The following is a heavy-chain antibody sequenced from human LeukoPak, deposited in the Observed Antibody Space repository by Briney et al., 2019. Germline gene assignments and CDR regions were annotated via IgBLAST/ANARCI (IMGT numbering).Heavy chain of an antibody. J-gene: IGHJ4*02. CDR1: GFTFSSYW. D-gene: IGHD1-20*01. CDR2: IKQDGSEK. V-gene: IGHV3-7*01. Sequence: PGGSLRLSCAASGFTFSSYWMSWVRQAPGKGLEWVANIKQDGSEKYYVDSVKGRFTISRDNAKNSLYLQMNSLRAEDAAVCYCAREITDEDYFDYWGQGTLVTVSS. CDR3: AREITDEDYFDY.